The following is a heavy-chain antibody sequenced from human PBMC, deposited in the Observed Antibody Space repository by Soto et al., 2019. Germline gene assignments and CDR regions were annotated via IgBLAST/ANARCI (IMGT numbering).Heavy chain of an antibody. J-gene: IGHJ6*02. V-gene: IGHV2-5*02. Sequence: QITLKESGPTLVKPTQTLTLTCTFSGFSLSTRGVGVGWIRQPPGKALEWHALIYWDDDKRYSPSLKTRLTITKDTSNNQVVVTVTNMVPLDTATYYCAHDSSGYYGMDVWRQGTTVTLSS. CDR2: IYWDDDK. CDR3: AHDSSGYYGMDV. CDR1: GFSLSTRGVG. D-gene: IGHD6-6*01.